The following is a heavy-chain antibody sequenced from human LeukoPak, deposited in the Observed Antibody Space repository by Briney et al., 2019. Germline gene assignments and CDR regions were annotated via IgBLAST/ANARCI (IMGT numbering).Heavy chain of an antibody. V-gene: IGHV3-48*01. D-gene: IGHD1-26*01. Sequence: GGSLRLSCAASGFIFSQYSMNWVRQAPGKGLEWVSHIRSSSETFYADSVKGRFTISRDNARNSLYLQMNSLRAEDTALYYCAKDRRELHTGYGMDVWGQGTTVTVSS. CDR3: AKDRRELHTGYGMDV. J-gene: IGHJ6*02. CDR1: GFIFSQYS. CDR2: IRSSSET.